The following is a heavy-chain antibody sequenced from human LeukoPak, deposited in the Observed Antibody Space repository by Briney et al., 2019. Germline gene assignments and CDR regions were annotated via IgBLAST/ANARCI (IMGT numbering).Heavy chain of an antibody. CDR1: GFTFSSYA. Sequence: GGSLRLSCSASGFTFSSYAMHWVRQAQGKGLEYVSAISPDGSNTYYADSVKGRFSISRDNSKNTLYLQMSSLRPEDTAVYYCVPKGTEGYWGQGTLVTVSS. J-gene: IGHJ4*02. CDR2: ISPDGSNT. CDR3: VPKGTEGY. V-gene: IGHV3-64D*06.